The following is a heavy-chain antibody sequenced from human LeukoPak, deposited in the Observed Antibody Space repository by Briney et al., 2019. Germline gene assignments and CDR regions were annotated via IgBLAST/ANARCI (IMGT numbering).Heavy chain of an antibody. Sequence: SETLSLTCTVSGGSISSSSYYWGWIRQPPGKGLEWIGSIYYSGSTYYNPSLKSRVTISVDTSKNQLSLKLSSVTAADTAVYYCARHATSEYCSSTSCPLSIDYWGQGTLVTVSS. J-gene: IGHJ4*02. CDR1: GGSISSSSYY. D-gene: IGHD2-2*01. V-gene: IGHV4-39*01. CDR3: ARHATSEYCSSTSCPLSIDY. CDR2: IYYSGST.